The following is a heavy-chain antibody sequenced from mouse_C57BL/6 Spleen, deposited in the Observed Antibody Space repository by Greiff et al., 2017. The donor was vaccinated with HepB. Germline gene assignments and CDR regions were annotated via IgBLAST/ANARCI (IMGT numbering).Heavy chain of an antibody. CDR2: INPNNGGT. J-gene: IGHJ3*01. V-gene: IGHV1-26*01. D-gene: IGHD2-3*01. CDR1: GYTFTDYY. Sequence: EVQLQQSGPELVKPGASVKISCKASGYTFTDYYMNWVKQSHGKSLEWIGDINPNNGGTSYNQKFKGKATLTVDKSSSTAYMELRSLTSEDSAVYYCASYDGYYSGWFAYWGQGTLVTVSA. CDR3: ASYDGYYSGWFAY.